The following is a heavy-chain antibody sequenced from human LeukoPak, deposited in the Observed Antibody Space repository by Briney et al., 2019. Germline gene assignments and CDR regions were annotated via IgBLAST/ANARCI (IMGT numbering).Heavy chain of an antibody. D-gene: IGHD2/OR15-2a*01. Sequence: SETLSLTCTVSGGSISNYYWSWIRQPPGKGLEWIGYISHSGSTNYSPSLKGRVTISLDTSKNQFSLKLSSVTAADTAVYYCAGHHPRNTVDFWGQGTLVTVSS. CDR2: ISHSGST. V-gene: IGHV4-59*08. CDR1: GGSISNYY. CDR3: AGHHPRNTVDF. J-gene: IGHJ4*02.